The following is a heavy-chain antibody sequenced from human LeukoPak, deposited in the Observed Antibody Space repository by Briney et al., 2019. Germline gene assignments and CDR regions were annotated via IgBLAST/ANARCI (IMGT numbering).Heavy chain of an antibody. J-gene: IGHJ4*02. CDR2: ITSSSDYI. CDR3: TRERYSYGFFDY. Sequence: GGSLRLSCAASGFTFSSYSMNWVRQAPGEGLEWVSSITSSSDYIYYADSVKGRFTISRDNAKNSLYLQMNSLRAEDTAVYYCTRERYSYGFFDYWGQGTLVTVSS. CDR1: GFTFSSYS. V-gene: IGHV3-21*01. D-gene: IGHD5-18*01.